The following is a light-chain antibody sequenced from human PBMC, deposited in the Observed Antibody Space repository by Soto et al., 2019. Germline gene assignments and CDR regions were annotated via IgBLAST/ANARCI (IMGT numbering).Light chain of an antibody. Sequence: QSVLTQPPSVSGAPGQRVTISCTGSSSNIGAGYDVHWYQQLPGTAPKLLIYGNSNRPSGVPDRFSGSKSGTSASLAITGLQAEDEADYYCQSYDSSLSVHVVFGGGTKLTLL. J-gene: IGLJ2*01. V-gene: IGLV1-40*01. CDR3: QSYDSSLSVHVV. CDR2: GNS. CDR1: SSNIGAGYD.